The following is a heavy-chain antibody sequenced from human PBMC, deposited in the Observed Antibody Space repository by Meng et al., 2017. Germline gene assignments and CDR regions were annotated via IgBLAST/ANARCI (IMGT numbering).Heavy chain of an antibody. Sequence: GESLKISCAASGFTFSGSAMHWVRQASGKGLEWVGRIRSKANSYATAYAASVKGRFTISRDDSKNTAYLQMNSLKTEDTAVYYCAKAYYYDSSGYFPLGAFDIWGQGTMVTVSS. CDR2: IRSKANSYAT. D-gene: IGHD3-22*01. CDR1: GFTFSGSA. J-gene: IGHJ3*02. V-gene: IGHV3-73*01. CDR3: AKAYYYDSSGYFPLGAFDI.